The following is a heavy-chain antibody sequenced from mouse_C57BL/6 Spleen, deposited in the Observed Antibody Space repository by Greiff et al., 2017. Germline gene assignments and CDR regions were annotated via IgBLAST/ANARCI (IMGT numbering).Heavy chain of an antibody. J-gene: IGHJ4*01. CDR2: IDPSDSYT. Sequence: QVQLQQPGAELVMPGASVKLSCKASGYTFTSYWMHWVKQRPGQGLEWIGEIDPSDSYTNYNQKFKGKSTLTVDKSSSTAYMQLSSLTSEDSAVXYCARWRGDYYAMDYWGQGTSVTVSS. V-gene: IGHV1-69*01. CDR3: ARWRGDYYAMDY. CDR1: GYTFTSYW.